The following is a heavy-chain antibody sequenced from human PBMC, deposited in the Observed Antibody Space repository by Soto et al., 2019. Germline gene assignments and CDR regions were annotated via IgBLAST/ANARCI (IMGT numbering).Heavy chain of an antibody. J-gene: IGHJ4*02. Sequence: TLSLTCAVYGGSFSGYYWSWIRQPPGKGLEWIGEINHSGSTNYNPSLKSRVTISVDTSKNQFSLKLSSVTAADTAVYYCARGNLVVPAALNFDYWGQGTLVTVSS. D-gene: IGHD2-2*01. CDR3: ARGNLVVPAALNFDY. CDR2: INHSGST. V-gene: IGHV4-34*01. CDR1: GGSFSGYY.